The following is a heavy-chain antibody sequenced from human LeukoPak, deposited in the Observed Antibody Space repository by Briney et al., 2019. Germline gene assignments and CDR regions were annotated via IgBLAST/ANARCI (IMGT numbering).Heavy chain of an antibody. J-gene: IGHJ4*02. CDR2: INHSGST. Sequence: PSETLSLTCAVYGGSFSGYYWSWIRQPPGKGLKWIGEINHSGSTNYNPSLKSRVTISVDTSKNQFSLKLSSVTAADTAVYYCARESRNYYDSSGSFRTFDYWGQGTLVTVSS. CDR3: ARESRNYYDSSGSFRTFDY. V-gene: IGHV4-34*01. D-gene: IGHD3-22*01. CDR1: GGSFSGYY.